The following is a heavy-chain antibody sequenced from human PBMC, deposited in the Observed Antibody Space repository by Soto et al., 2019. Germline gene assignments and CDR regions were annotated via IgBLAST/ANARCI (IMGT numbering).Heavy chain of an antibody. Sequence: VSLRLSCAASGFTFSTYGMHWVRQPPGKGLEWIGYIYHSGSTYYNPSLKSRVTISVDTSKNQFSLKLNSVTAADTAVYYCARDLWGYCGTDCYPLDVWGQGTTVTVSS. CDR2: IYHSGST. J-gene: IGHJ6*02. D-gene: IGHD2-21*02. CDR1: GFTFSTYG. V-gene: IGHV4-59*01. CDR3: ARDLWGYCGTDCYPLDV.